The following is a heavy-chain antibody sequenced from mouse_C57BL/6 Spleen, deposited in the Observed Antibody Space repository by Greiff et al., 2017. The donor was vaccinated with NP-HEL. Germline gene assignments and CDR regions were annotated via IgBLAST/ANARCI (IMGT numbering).Heavy chain of an antibody. D-gene: IGHD1-1*01. Sequence: VQLQQSGPGLVQPSQSLSITCTVSGFSLTSYGVHWVRQSPGKGLEWLGVLWRGGSTDYNAAFMSRLSITKDNSKSQVFFKMNSLQADDTAIYYCAKSGYGSSYWYFDVWGTGTTVTVSS. J-gene: IGHJ1*03. CDR2: LWRGGST. CDR1: GFSLTSYG. V-gene: IGHV2-5*01. CDR3: AKSGYGSSYWYFDV.